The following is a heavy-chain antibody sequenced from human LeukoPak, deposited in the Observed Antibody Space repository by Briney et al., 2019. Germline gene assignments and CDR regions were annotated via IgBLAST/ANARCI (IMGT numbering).Heavy chain of an antibody. V-gene: IGHV3-48*02. D-gene: IGHD5-12*01. J-gene: IGHJ4*02. CDR3: VRRGYSGYDFDY. CDR2: ISSSSTI. Sequence: GGSLRLSCAASGFTFSSYAVSWVCQAPGKGLEWVSYISSSSTIYYADSVKGRFTISRGNAKNSLYLQMNSLRDEDTAVYYCVRRGYSGYDFDYWGQGTLVTVSS. CDR1: GFTFSSYA.